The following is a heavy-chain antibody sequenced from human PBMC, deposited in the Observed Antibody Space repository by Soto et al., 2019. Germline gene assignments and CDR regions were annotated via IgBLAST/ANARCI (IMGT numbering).Heavy chain of an antibody. CDR2: IYYSGST. V-gene: IGHV4-61*05. CDR3: ARHDYGDLFDY. J-gene: IGHJ4*02. CDR1: AGPTRSRANF. D-gene: IGHD4-17*01. Sequence: SETLSLTWAGSAGPTRSRANFGGCLRQPPGKSLEWIGYIYYSGSTNYNPSLKSRVTISVDTSKNQFSLKLSSVTAADSAVYCCARHDYGDLFDYWGQGTLVT.